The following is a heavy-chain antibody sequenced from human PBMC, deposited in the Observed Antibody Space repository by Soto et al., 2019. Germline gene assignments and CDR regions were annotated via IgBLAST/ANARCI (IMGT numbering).Heavy chain of an antibody. D-gene: IGHD2-15*01. CDR1: GGSISSGDYY. V-gene: IGHV4-30-4*01. Sequence: QVQLQESGPGLVKPSQTLSLTCTVSGGSISSGDYYWSWIRQPPGKGLEWIGYIYYSGSTYYNPSLESRVTISVDTAKNQFSLKLSSVTAADTAVYYCARAETVVVVAATLWWFDPWGQGTLVTVSS. CDR3: ARAETVVVVAATLWWFDP. CDR2: IYYSGST. J-gene: IGHJ5*02.